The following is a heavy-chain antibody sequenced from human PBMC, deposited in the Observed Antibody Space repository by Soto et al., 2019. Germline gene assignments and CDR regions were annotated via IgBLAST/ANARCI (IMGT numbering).Heavy chain of an antibody. J-gene: IGHJ4*02. V-gene: IGHV3-30-3*01. Sequence: PGGSLRLSCAASGFTFSSFPMHWVRQAPGKGLEWVALLSSDGSNKYYADAVKGRFTISRDNSKNTLYLQMNSLRPEDTAVYYCARWNVQHDSYGYFWGQGTQVTVSS. D-gene: IGHD5-18*01. CDR2: LSSDGSNK. CDR3: ARWNVQHDSYGYF. CDR1: GFTFSSFP.